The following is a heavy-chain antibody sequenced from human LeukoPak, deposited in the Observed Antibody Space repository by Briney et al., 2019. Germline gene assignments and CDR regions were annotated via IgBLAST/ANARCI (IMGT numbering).Heavy chain of an antibody. D-gene: IGHD6-19*01. J-gene: IGHJ4*02. CDR2: MSGSGGST. Sequence: GGSLRLSCAASGFTFSNYAMSWVRQAPGKGLEWVSSMSGSGGSTYYADSVMGRFTISRDNSKNTLYLQMNNLRAEDTALYYCAKNQGQWLVPVDYWGQGTLVTVSS. CDR3: AKNQGQWLVPVDY. V-gene: IGHV3-23*01. CDR1: GFTFSNYA.